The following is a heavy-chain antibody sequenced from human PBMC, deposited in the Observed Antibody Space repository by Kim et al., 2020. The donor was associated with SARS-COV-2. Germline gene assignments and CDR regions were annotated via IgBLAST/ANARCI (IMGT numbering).Heavy chain of an antibody. Sequence: SYAQKFQGRVTMTRDTSASTVYMELSSLRSEDTAVYYCARGPGPIDGMDVWGQGTTVTVSS. J-gene: IGHJ6*02. CDR3: ARGPGPIDGMDV. V-gene: IGHV1-46*01.